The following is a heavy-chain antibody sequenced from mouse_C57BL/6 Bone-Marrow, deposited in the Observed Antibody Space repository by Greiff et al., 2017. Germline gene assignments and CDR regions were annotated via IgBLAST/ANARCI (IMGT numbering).Heavy chain of an antibody. J-gene: IGHJ4*01. CDR3: TGGCGYPYYCAMDY. CDR2: IYPGNSDT. Sequence: EVQLQESGTVLARPGASVKMSCKTSGYTFTSYWMHWVKQRPGPGLEWIGAIYPGNSDTSYNQKFKGKAKLTAVTSASTAYMELSSLTNEDSAVYNCTGGCGYPYYCAMDYWGQGTSVTVSS. V-gene: IGHV1-5*01. D-gene: IGHD2-2*01. CDR1: GYTFTSYW.